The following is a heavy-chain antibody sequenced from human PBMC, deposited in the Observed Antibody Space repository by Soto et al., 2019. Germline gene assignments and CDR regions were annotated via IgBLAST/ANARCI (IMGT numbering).Heavy chain of an antibody. CDR2: SKTKTYNYVT. CDR1: GFTFSDHY. Sequence: EVQLVESGGDLVQPGGSLRLSCKVSGFTFSDHYMDWVRQTPGKGLEWLGRSKTKTYNYVTDYAASVKGRFIISIDDSKNLLYLKMNSLPTQDTGVYYCVRGPNSFDFWGQGSLVTVSS. J-gene: IGHJ4*02. CDR3: VRGPNSFDF. V-gene: IGHV3-72*01.